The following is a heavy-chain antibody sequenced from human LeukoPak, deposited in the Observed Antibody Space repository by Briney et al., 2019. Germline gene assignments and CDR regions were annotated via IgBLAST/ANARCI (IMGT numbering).Heavy chain of an antibody. V-gene: IGHV3-49*04. CDR3: TRVERITGTSRYAFDI. D-gene: IGHD1-20*01. J-gene: IGHJ3*02. CDR2: IRSKAYGGTT. CDR1: GFTFSSYA. Sequence: PGGSLRLSCAASGFTFSSYAMSWVRQAPGKGLEWVGFIRSKAYGGTTEYAASVRGRFTISRDDSKSIAYLQMNSLKTEDTAVYYCTRVERITGTSRYAFDIWGQGTMVTVSS.